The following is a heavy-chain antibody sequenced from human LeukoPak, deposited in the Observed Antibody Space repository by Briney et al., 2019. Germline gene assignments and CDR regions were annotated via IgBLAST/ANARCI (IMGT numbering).Heavy chain of an antibody. CDR1: GFTFSSYS. CDR3: ARVIAGKTPQDY. V-gene: IGHV3-21*01. CDR2: ISSSSSYI. J-gene: IGHJ4*02. D-gene: IGHD6-13*01. Sequence: PGGSLRLSCAASGFTFSSYSMNWVRQAPGKGLEWVSSISSSSSYIYYADSVKGRFTISRDNAKNSLYLRMNSLRAEDTAVYYCARVIAGKTPQDYWGQGTLVTVSS.